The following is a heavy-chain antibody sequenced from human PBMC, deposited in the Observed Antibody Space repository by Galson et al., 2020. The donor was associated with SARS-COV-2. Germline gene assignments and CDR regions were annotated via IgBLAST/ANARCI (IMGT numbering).Heavy chain of an antibody. D-gene: IGHD5-12*01. J-gene: IGHJ4*02. CDR2: IWYDGNNK. V-gene: IGHV3-33*01. Sequence: TGGSLRLSCAASGFTFSDYGMHWVRQAPGKGLKWVAVIWYDGNNKYYADSVRGRCTISRDNIKNTLYLQMNFLRAEDTAVYYCARDEVKMATTLTDYWGQGTLVTVSS. CDR1: GFTFSDYG. CDR3: ARDEVKMATTLTDY.